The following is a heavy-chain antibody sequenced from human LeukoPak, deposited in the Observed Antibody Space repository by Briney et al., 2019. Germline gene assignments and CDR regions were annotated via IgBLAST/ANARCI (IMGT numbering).Heavy chain of an antibody. CDR3: ARGGSYYNEAFDI. J-gene: IGHJ3*02. Sequence: GGSLRLSCAASGFTFSSYSMNWVRQAPGKGLEWVSYISSSSSTIYYADSVKGRFTISRDNAKNSLYLQMNSLRAEDTAVYYCARGGSYYNEAFDIWGQGTMVTASS. D-gene: IGHD1-26*01. CDR2: ISSSSSTI. V-gene: IGHV3-48*01. CDR1: GFTFSSYS.